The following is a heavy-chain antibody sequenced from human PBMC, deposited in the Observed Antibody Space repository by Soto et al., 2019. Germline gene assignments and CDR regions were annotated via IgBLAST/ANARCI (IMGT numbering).Heavy chain of an antibody. D-gene: IGHD3-10*01. V-gene: IGHV3-30-3*01. CDR1: GFTFSSYA. J-gene: IGHJ2*01. Sequence: QVQLVESGGGVVQPGRSLRLSCAASGFTFSSYAMHWVRQAPGKGLEWVAVISYDGSNKYYADSVKGRFTISRDNSKNTLYLQMNSLRAEDTAVYYCAREGGGSGNYYGSYWYFDLWGRGTLVTVSS. CDR2: ISYDGSNK. CDR3: AREGGGSGNYYGSYWYFDL.